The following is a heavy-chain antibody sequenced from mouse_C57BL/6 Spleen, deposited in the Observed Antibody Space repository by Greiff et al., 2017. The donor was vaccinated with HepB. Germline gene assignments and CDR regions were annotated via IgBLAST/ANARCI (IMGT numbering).Heavy chain of an antibody. V-gene: IGHV1-64*01. D-gene: IGHD1-1*01. Sequence: VQLQQPGAELVKPGASVKLSCKASGYTFTSYWMHWVKQRPGQGLEWIGMIHPNSGSTNYNEKFKSKATLTVDKSSSTAYMQLSSLTSEDSAVYYCARSGITTVVAEGYFDYWGQGTTLTVSS. CDR3: ARSGITTVVAEGYFDY. J-gene: IGHJ2*01. CDR1: GYTFTSYW. CDR2: IHPNSGST.